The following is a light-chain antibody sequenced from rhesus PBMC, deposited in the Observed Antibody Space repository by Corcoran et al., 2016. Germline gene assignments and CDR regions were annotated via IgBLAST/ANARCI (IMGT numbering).Light chain of an antibody. J-gene: IGKJ2*01. CDR3: HQYTTSPYS. V-gene: IGKV1-22*01. CDR2: KAS. CDR1: QSISRW. Sequence: DIQMTQSPPSLSASVGHKVTITCRASQSISRWLAWYQQKPGKAPKPLIHKASTLQSGVPSRVSGSGSWTDFTLPVSILQSRDFATYYCHQYTTSPYSFGQGTKVGIK.